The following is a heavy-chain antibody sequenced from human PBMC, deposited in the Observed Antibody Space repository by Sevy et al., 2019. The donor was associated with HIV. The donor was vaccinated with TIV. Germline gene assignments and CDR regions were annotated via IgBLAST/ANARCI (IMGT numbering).Heavy chain of an antibody. Sequence: GPSVKVSCKASGDTFSTYDINWVRQAPGQGLEWMGWMSPKSGSTGFAQKFQGRLTMTRDTSINTAYMELSSLRSEDTAVYYCAGGGSGDVWNYGYYYYGMDVWGQGTTVTVSS. CDR1: GDTFSTYD. J-gene: IGHJ6*02. CDR2: MSPKSGST. V-gene: IGHV1-8*02. CDR3: AGGGSGDVWNYGYYYYGMDV. D-gene: IGHD1-7*01.